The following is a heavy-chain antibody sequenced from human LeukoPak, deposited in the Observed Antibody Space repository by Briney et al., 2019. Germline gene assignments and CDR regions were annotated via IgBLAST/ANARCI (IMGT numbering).Heavy chain of an antibody. Sequence: SETLSLTCTVSGGSISSYYWSWIRQPPGKGLEWIGYIYTSGSTNYNPSLKSRVTISVDTSKNQFSLKLGSVTAADTAVYYCARDNWNDVSYYYYGMDVWGQGTTVTVSS. CDR2: IYTSGST. CDR3: ARDNWNDVSYYYYGMDV. D-gene: IGHD1-1*01. CDR1: GGSISSYY. V-gene: IGHV4-4*09. J-gene: IGHJ6*02.